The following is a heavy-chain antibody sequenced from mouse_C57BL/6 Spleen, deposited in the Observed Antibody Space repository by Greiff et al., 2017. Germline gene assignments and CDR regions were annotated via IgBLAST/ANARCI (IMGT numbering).Heavy chain of an antibody. V-gene: IGHV5-17*01. CDR3: ARGYYGNYLWFAY. Sequence: EVKLMESGGGLVKPGGSLKLSCAASGFTFSDYGMHWVRQAPEKGLEWVAYISSGSSTIYYADTVKGRFTISRDNAKNTLFLQMTSLRSEDTAMYYCARGYYGNYLWFAYWGQGTLVTVSA. D-gene: IGHD2-1*01. CDR2: ISSGSSTI. J-gene: IGHJ3*01. CDR1: GFTFSDYG.